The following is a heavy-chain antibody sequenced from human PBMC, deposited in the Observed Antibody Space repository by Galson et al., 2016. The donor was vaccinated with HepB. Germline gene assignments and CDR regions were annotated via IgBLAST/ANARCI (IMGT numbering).Heavy chain of an antibody. V-gene: IGHV3-7*01. Sequence: SLRLSCAASGFTFRNFWMSWVRQDPGKGLEWVDNIKQGGSQTYYVDSVKGRFTIPRDDAKNSLYLQMNSLRAEDTAVYYCARLWFGETHFDYWGQGAVVTVSS. D-gene: IGHD3-10*01. CDR1: GFTFRNFW. CDR3: ARLWFGETHFDY. CDR2: IKQGGSQT. J-gene: IGHJ4*02.